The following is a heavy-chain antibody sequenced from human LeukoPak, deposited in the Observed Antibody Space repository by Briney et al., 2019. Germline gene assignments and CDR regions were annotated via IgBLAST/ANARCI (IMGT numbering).Heavy chain of an antibody. D-gene: IGHD3-9*01. CDR1: GYPFTGYY. V-gene: IGHV1-2*02. Sequence: GASVKVSYKASGYPFTGYYMHWVRQPPGQGLEWMGWINPNSGGTNYAQKFQGRVTMTRDTSISTAYMELSRLRSDDTAVYYCARVFIATFDYDILTGYYPRDALYIWGQGTMVTVSS. CDR2: INPNSGGT. CDR3: ARVFIATFDYDILTGYYPRDALYI. J-gene: IGHJ3*02.